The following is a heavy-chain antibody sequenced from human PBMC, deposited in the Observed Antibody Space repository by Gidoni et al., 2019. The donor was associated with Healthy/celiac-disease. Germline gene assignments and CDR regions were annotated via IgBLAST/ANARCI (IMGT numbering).Heavy chain of an antibody. CDR3: ARGSRPSAPTLFYYYYGMDV. CDR2: IIPIFGTA. CDR1: GGTFRSYA. J-gene: IGHJ6*02. D-gene: IGHD4-4*01. Sequence: QVQLVQSGAEVKKPGSSVKVSCKASGGTFRSYAISWVRQAPGQGLEWMGGIIPIFGTANYAQKFQGRVTITADESTSTVYMELSSLRAEDTVVYYCARGSRPSAPTLFYYYYGMDVWGQGTTVTVSS. V-gene: IGHV1-69*01.